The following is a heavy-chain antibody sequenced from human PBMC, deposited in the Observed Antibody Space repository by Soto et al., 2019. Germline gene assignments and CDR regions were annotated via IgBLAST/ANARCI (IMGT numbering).Heavy chain of an antibody. CDR2: IIPIFGTA. CDR1: GGTLRSYA. CDR3: ARDGPDCTNGVCSEYYYYYGMDV. J-gene: IGHJ6*02. Sequence: SRHVSCQSSGGTLRSYAISCVRHPPVPVLQSMGGIIPIFGTANYAQKFQGRVTITADESTSTAYMELSSLRSEDTAVYYCARDGPDCTNGVCSEYYYYYGMDVWGQGTTVTVSS. D-gene: IGHD2-8*01. V-gene: IGHV1-69*13.